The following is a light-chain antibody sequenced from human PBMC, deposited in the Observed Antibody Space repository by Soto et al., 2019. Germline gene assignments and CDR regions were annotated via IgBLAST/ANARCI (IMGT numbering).Light chain of an antibody. CDR3: QLYTSYSEA. CDR1: QTISSW. Sequence: DIQMTQSPSTLSGSVGDRVTITCRASQTISSWLAWYQQKPGKAPKLLIYKASTLKSGVPSRFSGSGSGTEFTLTISSLQPDDFATYYCQLYTSYSEAFGQGTKVGI. J-gene: IGKJ1*01. V-gene: IGKV1-5*03. CDR2: KAS.